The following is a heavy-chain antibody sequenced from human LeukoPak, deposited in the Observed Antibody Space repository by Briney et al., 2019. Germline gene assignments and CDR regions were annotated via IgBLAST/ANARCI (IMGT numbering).Heavy chain of an antibody. D-gene: IGHD1-26*01. CDR2: MSGSGVTT. V-gene: IGHV3-23*01. Sequence: PGGSLRLSCAASGFTFSSYAMSWVRQAPGKGLEWVSSMSGSGVTTYYADSVKGRFTISRDNSKNMLYLQMNSLRAEDTAVYYCAKFPKWNYFDYWGQGTLVTVSS. J-gene: IGHJ4*02. CDR3: AKFPKWNYFDY. CDR1: GFTFSSYA.